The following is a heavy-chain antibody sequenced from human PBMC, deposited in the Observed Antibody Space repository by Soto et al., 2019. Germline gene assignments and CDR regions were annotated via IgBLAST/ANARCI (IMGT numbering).Heavy chain of an antibody. Sequence: GASVKVSCKASGGSFSSYAISWVRQAPGQGLEWMGGIIPIFGTANYAQKFQGRVTITADESTSTAYMELSSLRSEDTAVYYCASNYDILTGPNWFDPWGQGTLVTVSS. J-gene: IGHJ5*02. CDR3: ASNYDILTGPNWFDP. V-gene: IGHV1-69*13. CDR1: GGSFSSYA. D-gene: IGHD3-9*01. CDR2: IIPIFGTA.